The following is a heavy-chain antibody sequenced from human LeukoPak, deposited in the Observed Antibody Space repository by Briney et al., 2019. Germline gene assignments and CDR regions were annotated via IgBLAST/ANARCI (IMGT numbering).Heavy chain of an antibody. CDR3: ARDRYYDILTGYYFGPWFDP. CDR2: ISGSTTDI. Sequence: GGSLRLSCAASGFTFTAYTINWVRQAPGKGLEWVPYISGSTTDIYYADSVKGRFTISRDNAKRSVYLQMNSLGVEDTAIYYCARDRYYDILTGYYFGPWFDPWGQGTLVTVSS. J-gene: IGHJ5*02. CDR1: GFTFTAYT. V-gene: IGHV3-21*01. D-gene: IGHD3-9*01.